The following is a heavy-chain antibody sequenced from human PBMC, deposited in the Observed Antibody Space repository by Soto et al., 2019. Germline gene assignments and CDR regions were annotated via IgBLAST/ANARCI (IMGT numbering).Heavy chain of an antibody. Sequence: SGPTLVNPTQTLTLTCTFSGFSLSTSGVGVGWIRQPPGKALEWLALIYWDDDKRYSPSLKSRLTITKDTSKNQVVLTMTNMDPVDTATYYCARISGSYGGGYYYYGMDVWGQGTTVTVSS. V-gene: IGHV2-5*02. CDR3: ARISGSYGGGYYYYGMDV. D-gene: IGHD1-26*01. J-gene: IGHJ6*02. CDR2: IYWDDDK. CDR1: GFSLSTSGVG.